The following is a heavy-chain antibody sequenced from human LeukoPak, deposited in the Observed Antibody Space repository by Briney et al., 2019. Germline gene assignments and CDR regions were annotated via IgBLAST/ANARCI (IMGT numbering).Heavy chain of an antibody. CDR2: IYLSGST. CDR1: GGAITSGGYY. V-gene: IGHV4-30-2*01. Sequence: SETLSLTCAVSGGAITSGGYYWSWIRQPPGKGLEWIGCIYLSGSTYYNPSLKSRVTISVDRSKNQFSLKVNSVTAADTAVYYCARVQLGMAAYWGQGTLVTVSS. J-gene: IGHJ4*02. CDR3: ARVQLGMAAY. D-gene: IGHD7-27*01.